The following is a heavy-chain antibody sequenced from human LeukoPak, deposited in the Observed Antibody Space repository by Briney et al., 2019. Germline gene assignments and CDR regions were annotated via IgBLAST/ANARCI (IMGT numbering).Heavy chain of an antibody. Sequence: PSETLSLTCTVSGYSISSGYYWGWIRQPPGKGLEWIGSIYHSGSTYYNPSLKSRVTISVDTSKNQFSLKLSSVTAADTAVYYCARVPIAVADYYFDYWGQGTLVTVSS. CDR1: GYSISSGYY. V-gene: IGHV4-38-2*02. D-gene: IGHD6-19*01. J-gene: IGHJ4*02. CDR3: ARVPIAVADYYFDY. CDR2: IYHSGST.